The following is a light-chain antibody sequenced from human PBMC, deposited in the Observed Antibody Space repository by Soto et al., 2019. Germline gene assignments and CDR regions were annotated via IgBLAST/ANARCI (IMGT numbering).Light chain of an antibody. J-gene: IGLJ2*01. CDR3: CSYAGSSTLV. CDR2: EGN. CDR1: SSDVGSYNL. V-gene: IGLV2-23*01. Sequence: QSALTQPASVSGSPGQSITISCTGTSSDVGSYNLASWYQQHPGKAPKLMIYEGNKRPSGVSNRFSGSKSGNTASLTISGLLAEDEADYCCCSYAGSSTLVFGGGTKL.